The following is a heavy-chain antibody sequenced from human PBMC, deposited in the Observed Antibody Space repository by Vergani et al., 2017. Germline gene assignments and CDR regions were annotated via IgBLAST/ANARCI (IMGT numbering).Heavy chain of an antibody. CDR2: IYYSGST. CDR1: GGSISRGGYY. V-gene: IGHV4-31*03. J-gene: IGHJ5*02. D-gene: IGHD3-22*01. CDR3: ASHGNYYDSSGYYYVGWFDP. Sequence: QVQLQESGPGLVKPSQTLSLTCTVSGGSISRGGYYWSWIRQHPGKGLEWIGYIYYSGSTYYNPSLKSRVTISVDTSKNQFSLKLGSVTAADTAVYYCASHGNYYDSSGYYYVGWFDPWGQGALVTVSS.